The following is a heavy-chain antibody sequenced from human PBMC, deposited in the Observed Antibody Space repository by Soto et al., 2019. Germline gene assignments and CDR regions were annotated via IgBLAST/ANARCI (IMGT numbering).Heavy chain of an antibody. CDR2: ISSSGSTI. D-gene: IGHD2-2*01. V-gene: IGHV3-48*03. J-gene: IGHJ4*02. Sequence: HPGGSLRLSCAASGFTFSTSEMYWVRQAPGKGLEWVSYISSSGSTIYYADSVKGRFTISRDNAKNTVSLQMNTLRAEDTAVYYCAREDSIIIPAVSDFWGQGTLVTVSS. CDR1: GFTFSTSE. CDR3: AREDSIIIPAVSDF.